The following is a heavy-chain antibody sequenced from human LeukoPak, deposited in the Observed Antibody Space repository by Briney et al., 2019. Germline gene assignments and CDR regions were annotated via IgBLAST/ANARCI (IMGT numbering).Heavy chain of an antibody. V-gene: IGHV1-46*01. J-gene: IGHJ4*02. D-gene: IGHD4-23*01. CDR3: ARHDLGGTSPFDY. CDR1: GYTSTNYY. Sequence: ASVTVSCTTSGYTSTNYYMHWVRQAPGQGLEWMGIINPSGDDTTYPQKFQGRVTMTRDTSTSTVYMELSSLRSDDTAVYYCARHDLGGTSPFDYWGQGTLVTVSS. CDR2: INPSGDDT.